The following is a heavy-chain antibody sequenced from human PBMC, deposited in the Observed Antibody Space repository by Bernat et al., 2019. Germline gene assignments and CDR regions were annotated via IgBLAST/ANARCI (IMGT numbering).Heavy chain of an antibody. J-gene: IGHJ5*02. CDR2: IYYSGST. Sequence: QVQLQESGPGLVKPSQTLSLTCTVSGGSISSGDYYWSWIRQPPGKGLEWIGYIYYSGSTYYNPSLKSRVTISVDTSKNQFSLKLSSVTAADTAVYYCARTASYYHTQYNWFDPWGQGTLVTVSS. D-gene: IGHD3-10*01. CDR3: ARTASYYHTQYNWFDP. V-gene: IGHV4-30-4*01. CDR1: GGSISSGDYY.